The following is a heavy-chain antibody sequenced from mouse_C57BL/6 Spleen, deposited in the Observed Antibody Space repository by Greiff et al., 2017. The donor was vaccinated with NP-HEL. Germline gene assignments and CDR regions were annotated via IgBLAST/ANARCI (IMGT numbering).Heavy chain of an antibody. D-gene: IGHD1-1*01. CDR3: AREVIYYYGSSYPFDY. J-gene: IGHJ2*01. Sequence: QVQLKQPGAELVKPGASVKMSCKASGYTFTSYWITWVKQRPGQGLEWIGDIYPGSGSTNYNEKFKSKATLTVDTSSSTAYMQLSSLTSEDSAVYYCAREVIYYYGSSYPFDYWGQGTTLTVSS. CDR1: GYTFTSYW. V-gene: IGHV1-55*01. CDR2: IYPGSGST.